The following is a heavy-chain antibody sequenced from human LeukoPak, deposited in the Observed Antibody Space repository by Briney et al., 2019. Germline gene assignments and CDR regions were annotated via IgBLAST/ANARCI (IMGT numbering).Heavy chain of an antibody. D-gene: IGHD1-14*01. CDR2: INHSGST. CDR1: GGSFSGYY. V-gene: IGHV4-34*01. CDR3: ARAKDNLDAFDI. J-gene: IGHJ3*02. Sequence: SETLSLTCAVYGGSFSGYYWSWIRQPPGKGLEWIGEINHSGSTNYNPSLKSRVTISVDTSKNQFSLKLSSVTAADTAVYYCARAKDNLDAFDIWGQGTMVTVSS.